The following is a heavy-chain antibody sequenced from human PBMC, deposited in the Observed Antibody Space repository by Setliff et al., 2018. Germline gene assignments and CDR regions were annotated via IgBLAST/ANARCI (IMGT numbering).Heavy chain of an antibody. D-gene: IGHD2-21*02. J-gene: IGHJ4*02. CDR1: GYSISSGYI. V-gene: IGHV4-38-2*02. CDR2: IGHTGGI. Sequence: SETLSLTCTVSGYSISSGYIWGWIRQPPGKGLEWVGNIGHTGGINYNPSLKSRLTISRDTSKNQVSLKLNSVTATDAAVYYCARDLGHGGDSDYWGQGILVTVSS. CDR3: ARDLGHGGDSDY.